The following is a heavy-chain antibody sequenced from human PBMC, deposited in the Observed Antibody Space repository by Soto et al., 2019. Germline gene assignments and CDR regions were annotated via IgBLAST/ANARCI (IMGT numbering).Heavy chain of an antibody. CDR1: GYTFTSYD. D-gene: IGHD6-19*01. V-gene: IGHV1-8*01. Sequence: QVQLVQSGAEVKKPGASVKVSCKASGYTFTSYDINWVRQATGQGLEWMGWMNANSGNTGYAQKFQGRVTMTRNTYISTGYMELSSMSSEDTAVSYCARERAVAGFDYWGQGTLVTVSS. J-gene: IGHJ4*02. CDR2: MNANSGNT. CDR3: ARERAVAGFDY.